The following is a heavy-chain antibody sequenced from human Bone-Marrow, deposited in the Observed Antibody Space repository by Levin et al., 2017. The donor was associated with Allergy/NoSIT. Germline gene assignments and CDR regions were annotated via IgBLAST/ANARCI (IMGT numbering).Heavy chain of an antibody. V-gene: IGHV1-18*01. CDR1: GYDFLSYG. Sequence: GESLKISCKASGYDFLSYGVLWVRQAPGQGLEWVAWLSAYNGETDYGPKVHDRVTVTTDTSTNTAHMELRSLTSDDTAVYYCARGSAACRSNSCYNNWFDPWGQGTLVIVSS. D-gene: IGHD2-15*01. CDR2: LSAYNGET. CDR3: ARGSAACRSNSCYNNWFDP. J-gene: IGHJ5*02.